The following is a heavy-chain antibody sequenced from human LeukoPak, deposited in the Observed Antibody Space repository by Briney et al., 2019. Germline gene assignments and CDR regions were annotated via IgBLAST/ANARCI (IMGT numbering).Heavy chain of an antibody. CDR1: GGSFSGYY. V-gene: IGHV4-34*01. CDR3: ARTVYYDFWSGYGASYYYYGMDV. Sequence: SETLSLTCAVYGGSFSGYYWSWIRQPPGKGLEWIGEINHSGSTNYNPSLKSRVTISVDTSKNQFSLKLSSVTAADTAVYYCARTVYYDFWSGYGASYYYYGMDVWGQGTTVTVSS. D-gene: IGHD3-3*01. CDR2: INHSGST. J-gene: IGHJ6*02.